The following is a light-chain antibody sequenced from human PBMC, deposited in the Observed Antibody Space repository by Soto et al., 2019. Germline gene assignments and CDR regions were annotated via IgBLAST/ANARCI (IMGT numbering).Light chain of an antibody. CDR2: LNSDGSH. CDR3: QTWGTGYHVV. J-gene: IGLJ2*01. V-gene: IGLV4-69*01. CDR1: SDHSNYA. Sequence: QLVLTQSPSASASLGASVKLTCTLTSDHSNYAIAWHQQQPEKGPRYLMKLNSDGSHTKGDGIPDRFSGSSSGAERYLTISSLQSEDEAEYYCQTWGTGYHVVFGGGTKLTVL.